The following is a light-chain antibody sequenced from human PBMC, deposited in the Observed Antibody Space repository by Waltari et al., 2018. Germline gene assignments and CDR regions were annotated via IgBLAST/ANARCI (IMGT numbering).Light chain of an antibody. J-gene: IGKJ4*01. CDR3: QQYNDWPPQLT. CDR1: QTVSSN. Sequence: ETVMTQSPATLSVSPGEEATLFCRTSQTVSSNLAWYQQKPGQVPRLLIYGASTRATGIPARLSGSGSGTEFTLTISGLQSEDFATYYCQQYNDWPPQLTFGGGTRV. V-gene: IGKV3-15*01. CDR2: GAS.